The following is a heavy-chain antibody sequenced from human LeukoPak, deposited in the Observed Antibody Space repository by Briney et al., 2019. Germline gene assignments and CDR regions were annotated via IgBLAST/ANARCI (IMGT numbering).Heavy chain of an antibody. V-gene: IGHV3-30*02. CDR3: GIGLAYTYPYSGNMDV. Sequence: GGSLRLSCAASGFTFSNHGMHWVRQAPGKGLEWVAFIRYDGTDKYYADSVKGRFTISRDKSENTVSLQLNSLRAEDTAVYYCGIGLAYTYPYSGNMDVWGKGTTVTISS. J-gene: IGHJ6*03. CDR2: IRYDGTDK. D-gene: IGHD5-18*01. CDR1: GFTFSNHG.